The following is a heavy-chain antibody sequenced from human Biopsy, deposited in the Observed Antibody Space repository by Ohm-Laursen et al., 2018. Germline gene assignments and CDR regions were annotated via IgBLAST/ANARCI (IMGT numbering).Heavy chain of an antibody. CDR3: ARDDEAKYCKHGVCPSDF. J-gene: IGHJ4*02. D-gene: IGHD2-8*01. Sequence: SLRLSCTAAGFSFSGFSMNWVRQAPGKGLEWVSSISASGNHIYYTDSVKGRFTVSRDNGKNSVYLQMNSLRGEDTAVYYCARDDEAKYCKHGVCPSDFWGQGTLVTVSS. V-gene: IGHV3-21*01. CDR1: GFSFSGFS. CDR2: ISASGNHI.